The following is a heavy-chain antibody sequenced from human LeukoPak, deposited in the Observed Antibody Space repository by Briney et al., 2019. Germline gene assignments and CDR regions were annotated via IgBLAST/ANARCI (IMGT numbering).Heavy chain of an antibody. V-gene: IGHV1-69*04. Sequence: GASVKVSCKASGGTFSSYAISWVRQAPGQGLEWMGRIIPILGIANYAQKFQGRVTITADKSTSTAYMELSSLRSEDTAVYYCARDSSGWPIYENWFDPWGQGTLVTVSS. J-gene: IGHJ5*02. CDR3: ARDSSGWPIYENWFDP. CDR2: IIPILGIA. CDR1: GGTFSSYA. D-gene: IGHD6-19*01.